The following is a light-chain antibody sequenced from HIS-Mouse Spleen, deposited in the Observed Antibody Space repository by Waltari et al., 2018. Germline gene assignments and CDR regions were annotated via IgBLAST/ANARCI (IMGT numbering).Light chain of an antibody. J-gene: IGLJ2*01. CDR2: EDS. CDR3: YSTDSSGNHRV. V-gene: IGLV3-10*01. Sequence: SYELTQPPSVSVSPGQTARLTCSGDACPTKYAYWYQQKSGQAPVLVIYEDSKRPAGIPERFSGSSSGTMATLTISGAQVEDEADYYCYSTDSSGNHRVFGGGTKLTVL. CDR1: ACPTKY.